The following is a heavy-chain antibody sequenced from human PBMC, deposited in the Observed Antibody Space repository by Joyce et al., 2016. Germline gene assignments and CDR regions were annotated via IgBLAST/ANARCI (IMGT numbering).Heavy chain of an antibody. CDR1: GGSFSGYY. J-gene: IGHJ6*02. CDR2: INHSGST. CDR3: ARGRVRCRTQTCLYYEYYGMDV. Sequence: VQLQQWGAGLLKPSETLSLTCAVYGGSFSGYYWTWIRQPPGKGLAWIGEINHSGSTNYNPSLKSRVTMSVDTSKNQFSLKLSSGTAADTAVYYCARGRVRCRTQTCLYYEYYGMDVWGLGTTVTVSS. V-gene: IGHV4-34*01. D-gene: IGHD4-17*01.